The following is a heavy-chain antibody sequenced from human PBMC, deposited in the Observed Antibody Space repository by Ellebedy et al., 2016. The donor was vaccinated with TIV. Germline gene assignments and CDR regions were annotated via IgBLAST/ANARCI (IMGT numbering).Heavy chain of an antibody. CDR1: RGSVSSGSYY. CDR3: TRSLEDQLEAFDI. CDR2: IYYSGST. D-gene: IGHD1-1*01. V-gene: IGHV4-61*01. Sequence: SETLSLXXTVSRGSVSSGSYYWSWIRQPPGKGLEWIGYIYYSGSTKYNPSLKSRVTISVDTSKKQISLKLRSVTAADTAVYYCTRSLEDQLEAFDIWGQGTTVTVSS. J-gene: IGHJ3*02.